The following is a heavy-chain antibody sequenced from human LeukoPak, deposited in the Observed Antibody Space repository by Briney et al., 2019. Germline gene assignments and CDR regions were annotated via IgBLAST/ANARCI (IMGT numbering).Heavy chain of an antibody. V-gene: IGHV1-2*02. Sequence: ASVKVSCKASGYTFTGYYMHWARQAPGQGLEWMGWINPNSGGTNYAQKFQGRVTMTRNTSISTAYMELSSLRSEDTAVYYCARGLTSGYYGSGSYFFLGQYYYYMDVWGKGTTVTISS. D-gene: IGHD3-10*01. CDR3: ARGLTSGYYGSGSYFFLGQYYYYMDV. J-gene: IGHJ6*03. CDR2: INPNSGGT. CDR1: GYTFTGYY.